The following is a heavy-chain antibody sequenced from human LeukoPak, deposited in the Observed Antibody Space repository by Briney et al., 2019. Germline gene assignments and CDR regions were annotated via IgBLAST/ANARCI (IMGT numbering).Heavy chain of an antibody. D-gene: IGHD3-16*02. CDR2: IYYGGSS. CDR3: ARGPLGTYDYVWGSYRQTYLSYFDY. V-gene: IGHV4-59*02. Sequence: SETLSLTCTVSGGSVSFYHWSWIRQPPGKGLEWIAYIYYGGSSNYNPSLKERVTISADTSKKQFSLQLSSVTAADTAVYYCARGPLGTYDYVWGSYRQTYLSYFDYWGQGTLVTVSS. J-gene: IGHJ4*02. CDR1: GGSVSFYH.